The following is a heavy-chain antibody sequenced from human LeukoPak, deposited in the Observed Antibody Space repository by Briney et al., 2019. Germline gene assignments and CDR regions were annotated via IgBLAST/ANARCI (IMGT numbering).Heavy chain of an antibody. V-gene: IGHV3-23*01. J-gene: IGHJ3*02. CDR1: GFTFSSYA. D-gene: IGHD3-22*01. Sequence: GGSLRLSCAASGFTFSSYAMSWVRQAPGKGLEWVSDISGSGGSTYYADSVKGRFTISRDNSKNTLYLQMNSLRAEDTAVYYCAKDQPPELYYYDSSGYFADAFDIWGQGTMVTVSS. CDR2: ISGSGGST. CDR3: AKDQPPELYYYDSSGYFADAFDI.